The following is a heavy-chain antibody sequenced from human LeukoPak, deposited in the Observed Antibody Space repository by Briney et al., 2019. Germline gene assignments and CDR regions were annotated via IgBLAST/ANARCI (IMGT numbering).Heavy chain of an antibody. Sequence: SETLSLTCAVYGGSFSGYYWSWIRQPPGKGLEWIGEINHSGSTNYNPSLKSRVTISVDTSKNQFSLKLGSVTAADTAVYYCARADHAFDIWGQGTMVTVSS. CDR3: ARADHAFDI. CDR2: INHSGST. CDR1: GGSFSGYY. V-gene: IGHV4-34*01. J-gene: IGHJ3*02.